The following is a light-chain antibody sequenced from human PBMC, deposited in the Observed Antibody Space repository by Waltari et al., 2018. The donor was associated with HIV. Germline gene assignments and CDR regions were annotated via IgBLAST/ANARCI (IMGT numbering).Light chain of an antibody. Sequence: QSVLTQPPSASGTPGQRVTISCSGSSSTIGSNSVSWYQQLPGPAPKLLSFRNNQRPSGVPGRCAGSKSGTSASLAIGGLRSEDEADYYCAAWDDSLSGVVFGGGTKLTVL. CDR1: SSTIGSNS. J-gene: IGLJ2*01. V-gene: IGLV1-47*01. CDR3: AAWDDSLSGVV. CDR2: RNN.